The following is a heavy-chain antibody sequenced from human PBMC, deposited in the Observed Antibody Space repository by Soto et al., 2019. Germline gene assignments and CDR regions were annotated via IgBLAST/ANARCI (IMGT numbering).Heavy chain of an antibody. V-gene: IGHV3-64*01. CDR3: ARRGYGSRWPNVYMDV. D-gene: IGHD6-13*01. J-gene: IGHJ6*03. CDR1: GFTFSNYE. Sequence: GGSLRLSCAAYGFTFSNYEMHWVRQAPGKGLEYVSGISNNGAHTDYAKSVKGRFNISRDNSENTLYLQMGSLRAEDMALYYCARRGYGSRWPNVYMDVWGKGTTVTVSS. CDR2: ISNNGAHT.